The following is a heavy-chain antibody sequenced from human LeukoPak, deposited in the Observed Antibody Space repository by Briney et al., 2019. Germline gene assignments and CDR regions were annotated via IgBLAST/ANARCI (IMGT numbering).Heavy chain of an antibody. J-gene: IGHJ1*01. Sequence: PGRSLRLSCAASGFTFSDYAMHWVRQAPGKGLEWVAIISYDESNKYYADSVKDRFTISRDNSKNTLYLQMNSLRAEDTAVYYCASIGERYLRTEHYFHHWGQGTLVTVSS. D-gene: IGHD3-3*01. CDR1: GFTFSDYA. CDR3: ASIGERYLRTEHYFHH. CDR2: ISYDESNK. V-gene: IGHV3-30*04.